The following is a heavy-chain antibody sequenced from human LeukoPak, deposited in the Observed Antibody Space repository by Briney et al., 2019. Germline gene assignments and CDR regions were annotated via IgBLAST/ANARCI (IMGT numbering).Heavy chain of an antibody. V-gene: IGHV3-23*01. CDR1: GFTFSSYT. Sequence: GGSLRLSCAASGFTFSSYTMSWVRQAPGKGLEWVSAISGSGGSTYYVDSVKGRFTISRDNSKNRVYLHMNSLRADDTAVYYCAGAPSWGDYFDYWGQGTLVTVSS. CDR2: ISGSGGST. D-gene: IGHD3-10*01. J-gene: IGHJ4*02. CDR3: AGAPSWGDYFDY.